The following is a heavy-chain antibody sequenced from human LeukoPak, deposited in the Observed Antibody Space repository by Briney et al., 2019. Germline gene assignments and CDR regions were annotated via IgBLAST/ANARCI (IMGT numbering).Heavy chain of an antibody. CDR3: VLLDQNIPIDP. Sequence: ASVKVSCKASGYTFTSYAMHWVRQAPGQRLEWMGWINAGNGNTKYSQKLQGRVTITRDTSASTAYMELSSLRSEDTAVYYCVLLDQNIPIDPWGQGTLVTVSS. J-gene: IGHJ5*02. D-gene: IGHD2/OR15-2a*01. CDR2: INAGNGNT. V-gene: IGHV1-3*01. CDR1: GYTFTSYA.